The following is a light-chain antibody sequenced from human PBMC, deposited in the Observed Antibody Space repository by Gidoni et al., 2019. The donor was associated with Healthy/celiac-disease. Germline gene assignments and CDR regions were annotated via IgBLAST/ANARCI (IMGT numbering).Light chain of an antibody. J-gene: IGKJ1*01. CDR1: QSISSY. CDR2: AAS. V-gene: IGKV1-39*01. CDR3: QQSCSTPRT. Sequence: DIQVTQVPSSLSSSVGDRVTNPCRGSQSISSYLNWYQQKPGKAPKLLYYAASSLQSGVPSMFSSGASATYFLIIISLQPPDYVTSYYRQQSCSTPRTFGQGTKLEIK.